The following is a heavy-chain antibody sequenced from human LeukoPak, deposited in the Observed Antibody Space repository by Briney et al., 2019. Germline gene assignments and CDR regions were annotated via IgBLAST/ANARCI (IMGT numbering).Heavy chain of an antibody. CDR1: GGSISSSSYY. V-gene: IGHV4-39*01. Sequence: SETLSLTCTVSGGSISSSSYYWGWICQPPGKGLEWIGSIYYSGSTYYNPSLKSRVTISVDTSKNQFSLKLSSVTAADTAVYYCARFYSGWYIDWYFDLWGRGTLVTVSS. CDR3: ARFYSGWYIDWYFDL. J-gene: IGHJ2*01. D-gene: IGHD6-19*01. CDR2: IYYSGST.